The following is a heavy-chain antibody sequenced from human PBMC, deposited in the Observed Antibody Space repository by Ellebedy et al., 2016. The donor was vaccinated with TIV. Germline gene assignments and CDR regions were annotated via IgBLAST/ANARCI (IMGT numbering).Heavy chain of an antibody. J-gene: IGHJ4*02. V-gene: IGHV4-34*01. CDR2: INHSGST. D-gene: IGHD5-18*01. CDR1: GGSISSYY. CDR3: ARGGYSYGLPFDY. Sequence: SETLSLTXTVSGGSISSYYWSWIRQPPGKGLEWIGEINHSGSTNYNPSLKSRVTISVDTSKNQFSLKLSSVTAADTAVYYCARGGYSYGLPFDYWGQGTLVTVSS.